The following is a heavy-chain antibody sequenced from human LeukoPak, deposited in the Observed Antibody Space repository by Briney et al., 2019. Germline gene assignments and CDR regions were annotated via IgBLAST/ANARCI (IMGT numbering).Heavy chain of an antibody. J-gene: IGHJ4*02. Sequence: GGSLRLSCAASGLTFSNYSMNWVRQAPGKGLEWVSSISNSSSYIYYADSVKGRFTISRDNAKNSLYLQMNSLRAEDTGVYYCARRVAVADNYFDYWGQGTLVTVSS. V-gene: IGHV3-21*01. CDR1: GLTFSNYS. CDR3: ARRVAVADNYFDY. CDR2: ISNSSSYI. D-gene: IGHD6-19*01.